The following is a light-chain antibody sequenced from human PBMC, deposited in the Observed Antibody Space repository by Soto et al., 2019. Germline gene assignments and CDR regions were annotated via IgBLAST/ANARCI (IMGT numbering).Light chain of an antibody. CDR2: GNS. CDR3: QSYDSSVSGYV. J-gene: IGLJ1*01. CDR1: SSNIGAGYD. Sequence: QSVLTQPPSVSGAPGQRVTISCTGSSSNIGAGYDVHWYQQLPGTAPKLLIYGNSNRPSGVPDRFSGSKSGTSASLAITGLQAADEADYSCQSYDSSVSGYVFGTGTKVTVL. V-gene: IGLV1-40*01.